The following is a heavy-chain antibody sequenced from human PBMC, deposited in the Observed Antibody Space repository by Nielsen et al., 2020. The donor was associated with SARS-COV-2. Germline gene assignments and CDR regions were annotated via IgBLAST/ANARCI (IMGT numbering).Heavy chain of an antibody. CDR2: LNPVDDST. J-gene: IGHJ4*02. V-gene: IGHV1-46*01. CDR3: ARGGFAVVFPTYDY. D-gene: IGHD3-3*01. Sequence: ASVKVSCKASGFAFTSYFMHWVRQAPAQGLEWMAILNPVDDSTNYAQKFQDRVTMTRDTSTNTVYMELSSLRSEDTAVYYCARGGFAVVFPTYDYWGQGTLVTVSS. CDR1: GFAFTSYF.